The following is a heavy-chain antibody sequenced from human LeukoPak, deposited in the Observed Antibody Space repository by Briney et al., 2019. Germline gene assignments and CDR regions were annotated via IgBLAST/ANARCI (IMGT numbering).Heavy chain of an antibody. D-gene: IGHD3-9*01. J-gene: IGHJ4*02. CDR2: IYSGGST. V-gene: IGHV3-53*01. Sequence: GGSLRLSCAASGFTVSSNYMSWVRQAPGKGLEWVSVIYSGGSTYYADSVKGRFTISRDNSKNTLYLQMNSLRAEGTAVYYCARDDVIVSRYFDWGQGTLVTVSS. CDR3: ARDDVIVSRYFD. CDR1: GFTVSSNY.